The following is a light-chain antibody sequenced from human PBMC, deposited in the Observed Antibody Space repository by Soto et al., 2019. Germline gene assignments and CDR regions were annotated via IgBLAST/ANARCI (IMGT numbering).Light chain of an antibody. CDR3: CSYAGSSSWG. CDR2: EVS. CDR1: SSDVGSYNL. V-gene: IGLV2-23*02. J-gene: IGLJ3*02. Sequence: QSALTQPASVSGSPGQSITISCTGTSSDVGSYNLVSWYQQHPGKAPKLMIYEVSKRPSGVSNRFSVSKSGNTASLTISGLQAEDEADYYCCSYAGSSSWGFGGGTKVPVL.